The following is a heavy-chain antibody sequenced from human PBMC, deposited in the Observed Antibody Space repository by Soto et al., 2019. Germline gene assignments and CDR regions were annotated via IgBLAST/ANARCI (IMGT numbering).Heavy chain of an antibody. CDR3: SKAYGETGYFDY. CDR2: ISGSGGST. CDR1: GFTFSSYA. D-gene: IGHD4-17*01. Sequence: VQLLESGGGLVQPGGSLRLSCAASGFTFSSYAMSWVRQAPGKGLEWVSAISGSGGSTYYADSVKGRFIISRDNSKNTRYLQMNSLRAEDTAVFYFSKAYGETGYFDYWGQGTLVTVSS. J-gene: IGHJ4*02. V-gene: IGHV3-23*01.